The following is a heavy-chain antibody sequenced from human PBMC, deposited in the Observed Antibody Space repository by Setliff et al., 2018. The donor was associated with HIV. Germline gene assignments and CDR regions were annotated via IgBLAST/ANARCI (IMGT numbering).Heavy chain of an antibody. CDR2: IYRSGSI. CDR3: ARPRRVRSCAWYWFDI. Sequence: PSETLSLTCAASGYSINSGFSRAWIRQPPGQGPQWIGSIYRSGSIYYNPSLQSRVTISVDSSKNQFSLNLFSVTAADTAVYYCARPRRVRSCAWYWFDIWGQGTLVTVSS. V-gene: IGHV4-38-2*01. J-gene: IGHJ5*02. D-gene: IGHD6-19*01. CDR1: GYSINSGFS.